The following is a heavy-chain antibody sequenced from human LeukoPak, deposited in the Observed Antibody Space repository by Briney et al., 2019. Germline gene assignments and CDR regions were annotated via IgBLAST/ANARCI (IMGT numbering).Heavy chain of an antibody. V-gene: IGHV3-21*01. CDR1: GFTFSIYR. Sequence: GESLRLSCAASGFTFSIYRMNWVRQAPGKGLEWVSCIARNSDIYYADSMKGRFTISRGNAKNSLYLQMNSLRADDSAVYYCARDGYCSSTSCYGPHYYYYYGMDVWGQGTTVTVSS. CDR2: IARNSDI. CDR3: ARDGYCSSTSCYGPHYYYYYGMDV. D-gene: IGHD2-2*03. J-gene: IGHJ6*02.